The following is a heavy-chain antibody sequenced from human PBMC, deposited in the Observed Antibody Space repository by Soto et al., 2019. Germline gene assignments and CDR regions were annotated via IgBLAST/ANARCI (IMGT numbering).Heavy chain of an antibody. D-gene: IGHD6-13*01. CDR2: ISYDGSKT. J-gene: IGHJ2*01. CDR1: GFTFGSFG. V-gene: IGHV3-30*18. CDR3: AKERIEAAGTNLFDI. Sequence: GGSLRLSCAASGFTFGSFGIHWVRQSPGKGLEWVALISYDGSKTFYADSVKGRFTISRDNSKNTLYLHMNSLTIEDAAVYYCAKERIEAAGTNLFDIWGRGTLVTVSS.